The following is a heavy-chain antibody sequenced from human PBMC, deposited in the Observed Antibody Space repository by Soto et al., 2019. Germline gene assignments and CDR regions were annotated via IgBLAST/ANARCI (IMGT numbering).Heavy chain of an antibody. V-gene: IGHV1-69*13. Sequence: SVKVSCKASGGTFSSYAISWVRQAPGQGLEWMGGIIPIFGTANYAQKFQGKVTITADESTSTAYMELSSLRSEDTAVYYCARASIAAAGIPPRSPFDYWGQGTLVTSPQ. J-gene: IGHJ4*02. CDR1: GGTFSSYA. CDR2: IIPIFGTA. D-gene: IGHD6-13*01. CDR3: ARASIAAAGIPPRSPFDY.